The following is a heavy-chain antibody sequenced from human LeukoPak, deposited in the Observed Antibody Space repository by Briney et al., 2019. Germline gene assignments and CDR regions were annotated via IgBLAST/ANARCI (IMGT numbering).Heavy chain of an antibody. V-gene: IGHV3-53*01. J-gene: IGHJ4*02. CDR3: ARALEFDY. CDR1: GFTVSSSY. CDR2: IYSGGST. Sequence: GGSLRLCCAASGFTVSSSYMSWVRQAAGKGLEWVSVIYSGGSTYYADSVKGRFTISRDNSKNTLYLQMNSLRAEDTAVYYCARALEFDYWGQGTLVTVSS. D-gene: IGHD1-1*01.